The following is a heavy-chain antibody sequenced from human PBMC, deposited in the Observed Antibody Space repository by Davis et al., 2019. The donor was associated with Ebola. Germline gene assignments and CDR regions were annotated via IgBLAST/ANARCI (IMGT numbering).Heavy chain of an antibody. Sequence: GESLKISCAASGFTFDDYAMHWVRQAPGKGLEWVSLISGDGGSTYYADSVKGRFTISRDNSKNSLYLQMNSLRTEDTALYYCAKDHQLPFLYYYYGMDVWGQGTTVTVSS. CDR1: GFTFDDYA. CDR2: ISGDGGST. V-gene: IGHV3-43*02. J-gene: IGHJ6*02. CDR3: AKDHQLPFLYYYYGMDV. D-gene: IGHD2-2*01.